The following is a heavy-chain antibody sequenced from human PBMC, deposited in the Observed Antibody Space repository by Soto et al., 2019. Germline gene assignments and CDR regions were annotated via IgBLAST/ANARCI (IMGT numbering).Heavy chain of an antibody. CDR3: ARLGYCSSATCKYYFYYYGMDV. V-gene: IGHV3-48*02. CDR2: ISGRGTTT. D-gene: IGHD2-2*01. J-gene: IGHJ6*02. CDR1: GFSFGSYS. Sequence: GGSLRLSCEASGFSFGSYSMNWVRQSPGKGLEWVSFISGRGTTTYYADSVKGRFTVSRDNAKNSLSLEVNSLRDEDTAVYYCARLGYCSSATCKYYFYYYGMDVWGQGTTVTVSS.